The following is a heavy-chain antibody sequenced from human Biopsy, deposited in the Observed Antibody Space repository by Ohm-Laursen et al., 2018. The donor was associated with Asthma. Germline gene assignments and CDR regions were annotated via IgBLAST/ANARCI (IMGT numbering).Heavy chain of an antibody. CDR2: IYSGGTS. J-gene: IGHJ6*02. D-gene: IGHD3-16*01. CDR1: GFTVSRDH. Sequence: SLRLSCAASGFTVSRDHMFWVRQAPGKGLEWVSVIYSGGTSDTADSVRGRFTISRDNVRNRLHLQMSSLRPDDSAAYHCAKDRFDNSVTSKYYYYGIDVWGQGTTVTVSS. CDR3: AKDRFDNSVTSKYYYYGIDV. V-gene: IGHV3-53*01.